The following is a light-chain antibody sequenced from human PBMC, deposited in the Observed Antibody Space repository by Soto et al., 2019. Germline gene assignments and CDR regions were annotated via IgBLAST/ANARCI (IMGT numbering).Light chain of an antibody. Sequence: ETVMTQSPATLSVSPGERATLSCRASQSVGSDLAWYQQKTGQAPRLLIFGASTRATSIPARFTGSGSGTEFTLTISSLQSEDFAVYYCQQYKNWPRTFGQGTKVEIK. J-gene: IGKJ1*01. V-gene: IGKV3-15*01. CDR3: QQYKNWPRT. CDR2: GAS. CDR1: QSVGSD.